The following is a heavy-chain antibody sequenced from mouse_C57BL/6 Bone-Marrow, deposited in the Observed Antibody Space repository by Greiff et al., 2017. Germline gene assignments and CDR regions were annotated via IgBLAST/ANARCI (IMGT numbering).Heavy chain of an antibody. V-gene: IGHV1-18*01. D-gene: IGHD2-4*01. CDR2: INPNNGGT. Sequence: ELKLMGSGPELVKPGASVKIPCKASGYTLPDNNMDGVKRSHGKSLEWLGDINPNNGGTIYNQKFKGKATLTVDKSSSTAYMELRSLTSEDTAVYYCARSGDYDGRLYYYAMDYWGQGTSVTVSS. J-gene: IGHJ4*01. CDR1: GYTLPDNN. CDR3: ARSGDYDGRLYYYAMDY.